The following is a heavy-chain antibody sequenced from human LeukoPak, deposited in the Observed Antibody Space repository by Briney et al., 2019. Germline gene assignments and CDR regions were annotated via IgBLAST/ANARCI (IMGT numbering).Heavy chain of an antibody. Sequence: PGGSLRLSCAASGFTFSSYWMHWVRQAPGKGLVWVSRIDSDGSSTSYADSVKGRFTISRDNAKNTLHLQMNSLRAEDTAVYYCAKTDRIAVAGLFDYWGQGTLVTVSS. V-gene: IGHV3-74*01. CDR2: IDSDGSST. D-gene: IGHD6-19*01. CDR3: AKTDRIAVAGLFDY. CDR1: GFTFSSYW. J-gene: IGHJ4*02.